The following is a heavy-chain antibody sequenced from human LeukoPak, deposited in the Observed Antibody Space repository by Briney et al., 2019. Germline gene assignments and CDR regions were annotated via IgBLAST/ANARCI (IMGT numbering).Heavy chain of an antibody. V-gene: IGHV4-34*01. J-gene: IGHJ4*02. CDR1: GGPLSVYY. CDR2: INHSGST. D-gene: IGHD2-2*01. CDR3: ARGRVTLGYCSSTSCPTGPFDY. Sequence: KPSDPLSLMCAVYGGPLSVYYWLWLRQPPGKGLEGVGDINHSGSTNYNPSLKSRVTISVDTSKNQFSLKLSSVTAADTAVYYCARGRVTLGYCSSTSCPTGPFDYWGQGTLVTVSS.